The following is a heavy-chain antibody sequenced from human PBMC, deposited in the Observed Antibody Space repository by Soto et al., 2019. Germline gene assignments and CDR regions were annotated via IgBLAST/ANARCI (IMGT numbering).Heavy chain of an antibody. CDR1: NASISSRKW. CDR2: IYHSGSI. J-gene: IGHJ4*02. V-gene: IGHV4-4*02. Sequence: SETLSLTCTVSNASISSRKWWTWVRQTPGKGLEWIGEIYHSGSINHNPSLKSRVTMSVDKSKNQFSLKMTSVTAADTGVYYCARGVNCGGDCYPIDYWGQGTLVTVSS. CDR3: ARGVNCGGDCYPIDY. D-gene: IGHD2-21*02.